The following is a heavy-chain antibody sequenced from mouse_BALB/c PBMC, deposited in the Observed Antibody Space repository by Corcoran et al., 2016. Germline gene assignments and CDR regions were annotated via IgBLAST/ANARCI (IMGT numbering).Heavy chain of an antibody. CDR3: ARFITSGGFAY. CDR2: INTYTGEP. J-gene: IGHJ3*01. CDR1: GYTFTNYG. Sequence: QIQLVQSGPELKKPGETVKISCKASGYTFTNYGMNWVKQAPGKGLKWMGWINTYTGEPTYADDFKGRFAFSLETSASTAYLQINNLKNEDTATYFCARFITSGGFAYWGQGTLVTVSA. D-gene: IGHD1-2*01. V-gene: IGHV9-3-1*01.